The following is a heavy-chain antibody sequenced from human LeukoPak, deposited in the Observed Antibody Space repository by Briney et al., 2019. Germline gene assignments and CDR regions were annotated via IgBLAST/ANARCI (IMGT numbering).Heavy chain of an antibody. CDR1: GFTFSSYS. Sequence: AGGSLRLSCAASGFTFSSYSMNWVRQAPGKGLEWVSSISSSSSYIYYADSVKGRFTISRDNAKNSLYLQMNSLRAEDTAVYYCARAARGYSYGSLDYWGQGPLVTVSS. CDR2: ISSSSSYI. CDR3: ARAARGYSYGSLDY. V-gene: IGHV3-21*01. J-gene: IGHJ4*02. D-gene: IGHD5-18*01.